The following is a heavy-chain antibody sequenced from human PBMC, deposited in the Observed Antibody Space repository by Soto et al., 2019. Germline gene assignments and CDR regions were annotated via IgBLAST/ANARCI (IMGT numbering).Heavy chain of an antibody. V-gene: IGHV3-23*01. CDR2: ISGSGGST. CDR3: AKDRLGYCSGGSCLDAFDI. Sequence: GGSLRPSCAASGFTFSSYAMSWVRQAPGKGLEWVSAISGSGGSTYYADSVKGRFTISRDNSKNTLYLQMNSLRAEDTAVYYCAKDRLGYCSGGSCLDAFDIWGQGTMVTVS. CDR1: GFTFSSYA. D-gene: IGHD2-15*01. J-gene: IGHJ3*02.